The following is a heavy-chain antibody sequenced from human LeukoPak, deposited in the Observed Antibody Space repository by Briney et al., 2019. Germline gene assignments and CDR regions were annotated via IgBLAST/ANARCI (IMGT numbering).Heavy chain of an antibody. J-gene: IGHJ4*02. D-gene: IGHD4/OR15-4a*01. CDR3: ARRAGAYSHPYDY. CDR2: IYSDNT. V-gene: IGHV3-53*01. CDR1: GFDFSTYH. Sequence: GGSLRLSCAASGFDFSTYHMNWVRQAPGKGLEWVSFIYSDNTHYSDSVKGRFTISRDNSKNTLYLQMNSLRAEDTAVYYCARRAGAYSHPYDYWGQGTLVTVSS.